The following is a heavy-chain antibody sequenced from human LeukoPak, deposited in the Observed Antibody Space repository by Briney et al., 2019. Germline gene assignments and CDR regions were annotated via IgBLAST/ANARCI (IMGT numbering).Heavy chain of an antibody. CDR3: AKGRTAMGTLDY. V-gene: IGHV3-23*01. CDR2: ISGSGGST. D-gene: IGHD5-18*01. Sequence: GGSLRLSCAASGFTFSSYAMGWVRQAPGKGLEWVSGISGSGGSTYYADSVKGRFTISRDNSKNTPFLQMNSLRAEDTAVYYCAKGRTAMGTLDYWGQGTLVTVSS. J-gene: IGHJ4*02. CDR1: GFTFSSYA.